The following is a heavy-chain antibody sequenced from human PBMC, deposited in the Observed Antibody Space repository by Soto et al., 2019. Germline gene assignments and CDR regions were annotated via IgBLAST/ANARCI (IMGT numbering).Heavy chain of an antibody. CDR1: GYTFTAYY. CDR2: INPGTGST. V-gene: IGHV1-46*01. D-gene: IGHD1-26*01. J-gene: IGHJ4*01. CDR3: ASFYRNPY. Sequence: GASVKVSCKASGYTFTAYYLHWVRQAPGQGLEWMGIINPGTGSTTYAQKFQGRVTMTRDTSTSTVYMELSSLRSEDTAVYYCASFYRNPYWAHGPLDPGSA.